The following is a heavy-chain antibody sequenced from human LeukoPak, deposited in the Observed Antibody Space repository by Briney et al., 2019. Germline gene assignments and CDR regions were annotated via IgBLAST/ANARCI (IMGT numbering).Heavy chain of an antibody. V-gene: IGHV3-23*01. CDR1: GFTFSSYA. CDR2: ISGSGGST. D-gene: IGHD3-22*01. CDR3: AKDSYYYDSSGYGD. J-gene: IGHJ4*02. Sequence: GGSLRLSCAASGFTFSSYAMSWVRQAPGKGLEWVSAISGSGGSTYYADSVKGRFTISRDNSKNTLYLQMNSLRAEDTAVYYCAKDSYYYDSSGYGDWGQGTLVTISS.